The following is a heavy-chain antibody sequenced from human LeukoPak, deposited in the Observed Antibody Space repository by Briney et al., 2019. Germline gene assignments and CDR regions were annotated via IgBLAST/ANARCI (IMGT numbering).Heavy chain of an antibody. CDR1: GYTFTSYW. CDR2: IYPGDSDT. CDR3: ATSSGSYGYDAFDI. J-gene: IGHJ3*02. D-gene: IGHD3-16*01. V-gene: IGHV5-51*01. Sequence: GESLKISCKDSGYTFTSYWIGWVRQMPGKGLEWMGIIYPGDSDTRYSPSFQGQVTISADKSISTAYPQWSSLKASDTAMYYCATSSGSYGYDAFDIWGQGTMVTVSS.